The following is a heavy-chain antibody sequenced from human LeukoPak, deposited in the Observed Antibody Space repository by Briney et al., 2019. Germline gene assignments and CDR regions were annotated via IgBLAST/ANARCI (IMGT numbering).Heavy chain of an antibody. CDR3: ARGPMAAAGTFDY. CDR1: GYTFTSYG. Sequence: ASVKVSCKASGYTFTSYGFTWVRQAPGQGLEWMGWISAYNGHTKHAEKFQGRVTMTTDTSTVTAYMELRSLRSDDAAVYYCARGPMAAAGTFDYWGQGTLVTVSS. D-gene: IGHD6-13*01. CDR2: ISAYNGHT. J-gene: IGHJ4*02. V-gene: IGHV1-18*01.